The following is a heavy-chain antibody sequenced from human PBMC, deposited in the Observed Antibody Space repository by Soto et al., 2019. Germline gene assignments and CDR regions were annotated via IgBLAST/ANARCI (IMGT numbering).Heavy chain of an antibody. Sequence: ASVKVSCKASGYTFTSYGISWVRQAPGQGLEWMGWISAYNGNTNYAQKFQGRVTMTTDTSTSTAYTELSSLRSDDTAVYYCARVGTRAFNWFDPWGQGTLVTVSS. CDR1: GYTFTSYG. CDR3: ARVGTRAFNWFDP. V-gene: IGHV1-18*01. D-gene: IGHD1-7*01. CDR2: ISAYNGNT. J-gene: IGHJ5*02.